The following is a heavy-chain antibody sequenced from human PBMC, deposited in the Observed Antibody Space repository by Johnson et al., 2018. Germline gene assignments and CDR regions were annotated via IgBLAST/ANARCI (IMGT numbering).Heavy chain of an antibody. CDR2: ISHDESLK. Sequence: VQLVETGGGVVQPGRSLRLSCAVSGLTLSRSIMHWVRQAPGKGLEWVALISHDESLKGYADSEKGRLTISRDISKNTLYLQMNSLRPEDTAGYYCAREGFSSGRAGVFDIWGQGTLVTVSS. D-gene: IGHD6-19*01. CDR1: GLTLSRSI. CDR3: AREGFSSGRAGVFDI. V-gene: IGHV3-30*03. J-gene: IGHJ3*02.